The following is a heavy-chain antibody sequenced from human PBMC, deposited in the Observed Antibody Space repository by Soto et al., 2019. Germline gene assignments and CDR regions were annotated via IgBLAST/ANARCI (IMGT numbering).Heavy chain of an antibody. V-gene: IGHV4-34*01. CDR1: GGSFSGYY. Sequence: SETLSLTCAVYGGSFSGYYWSWIRQPPGKGLEWIGEINHSGSTNYNPSLKSRVTISVDTSKNQFSLKLSSVTAADTAVYYCARGYSGYQTARGFDPWGQGTLVTVSS. J-gene: IGHJ5*02. D-gene: IGHD5-12*01. CDR2: INHSGST. CDR3: ARGYSGYQTARGFDP.